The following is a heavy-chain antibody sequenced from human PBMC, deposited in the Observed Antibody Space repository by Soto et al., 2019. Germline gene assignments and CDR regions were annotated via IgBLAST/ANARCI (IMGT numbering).Heavy chain of an antibody. D-gene: IGHD2-15*01. J-gene: IGHJ4*02. CDR2: INPNGGST. CDR1: GYTFTTYY. CDR3: ARAGYCSGGTCFHGNCDY. V-gene: IGHV1-46*01. Sequence: QVKLVQSGAEVKRPGASVKVSCKASGYTFTTYYMHWVRQAPGQGLEWLGIINPNGGSTTYAQKFQGRVTMTRDTSTSTVYLELSSLSSEDTAVYYCARAGYCSGGTCFHGNCDYWGQGTMVTVSA.